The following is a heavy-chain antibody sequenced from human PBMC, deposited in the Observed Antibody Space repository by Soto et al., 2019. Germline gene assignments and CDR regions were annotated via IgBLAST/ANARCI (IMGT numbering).Heavy chain of an antibody. CDR3: AKSILMVYAIRFYYGMDV. Sequence: GSLRLSCAASGFTFSSYAMSWVRQAPGKGLEWVSAISGSGGSAYYADSVKGRFTISRDNSKNTLYLQMNSLRAEDTAVYYCAKSILMVYAIRFYYGMDVWGQGTTVTVSS. J-gene: IGHJ6*02. D-gene: IGHD2-8*01. CDR1: GFTFSSYA. V-gene: IGHV3-23*01. CDR2: ISGSGGSA.